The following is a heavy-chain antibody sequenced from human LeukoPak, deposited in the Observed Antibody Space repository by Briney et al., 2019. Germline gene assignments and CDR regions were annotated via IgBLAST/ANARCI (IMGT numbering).Heavy chain of an antibody. J-gene: IGHJ5*02. CDR2: IHYSGST. CDR3: ARQRAAAGKNWFDP. Sequence: SETLSLTCTVSGGSISSSSYYWGWIRQPPGKGLEWIGSIHYSGSTYYNPSLKSRVTISVDTSKNQFSLKLSSVTAADTAVYYCARQRAAAGKNWFDPWGQGTLVTVSS. V-gene: IGHV4-39*01. CDR1: GGSISSSSYY. D-gene: IGHD6-13*01.